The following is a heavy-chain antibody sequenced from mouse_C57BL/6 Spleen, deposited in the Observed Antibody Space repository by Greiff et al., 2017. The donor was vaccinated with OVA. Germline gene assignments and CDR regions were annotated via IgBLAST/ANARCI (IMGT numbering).Heavy chain of an antibody. CDR1: GFTFSDYG. CDR2: ISSGSSTI. Sequence: DVHLVESGGGLVKPGGSLKLSCAASGFTFSDYGMHWVRQAPEKGLEWVAYISSGSSTIYYADTVKGRFTISSDNAKNTLFLQMTSLRSEDTAMYYCARKDYYYAMDYWGQGTSVTVSS. CDR3: ARKDYYYAMDY. J-gene: IGHJ4*01. V-gene: IGHV5-17*01.